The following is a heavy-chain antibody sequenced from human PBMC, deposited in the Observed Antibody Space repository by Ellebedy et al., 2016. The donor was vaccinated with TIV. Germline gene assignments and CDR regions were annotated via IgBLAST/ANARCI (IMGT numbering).Heavy chain of an antibody. V-gene: IGHV3-13*01. CDR2: IGTAGDT. J-gene: IGHJ6*03. Sequence: GESLKISCAASGFSFNNYDMHWVRQVTGKGLEWVSAIGTAGDTYYPGSVKGRFTISRENAKNSLYLQMNSLRAGDTAVYYCARGLRTYYYYMDVWGRGTTVTVAS. D-gene: IGHD4-17*01. CDR3: ARGLRTYYYYMDV. CDR1: GFSFNNYD.